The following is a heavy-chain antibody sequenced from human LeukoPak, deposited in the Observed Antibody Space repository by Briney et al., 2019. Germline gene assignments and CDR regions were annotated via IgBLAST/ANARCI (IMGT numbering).Heavy chain of an antibody. Sequence: SETLCLTCNVSGGSISSSSYYWGWIRQPPGKGLEWIGSIYYSGTTYYNPSLESRLTISVDTSNNQFSLNLKSMTATDTAVYYCARLSSSAYYASDYWGQGTLVTVSS. J-gene: IGHJ4*02. CDR3: ARLSSSAYYASDY. D-gene: IGHD3-22*01. CDR1: GGSISSSSYY. CDR2: IYYSGTT. V-gene: IGHV4-39*01.